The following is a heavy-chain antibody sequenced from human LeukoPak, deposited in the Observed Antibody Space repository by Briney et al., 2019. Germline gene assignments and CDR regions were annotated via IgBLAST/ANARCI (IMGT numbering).Heavy chain of an antibody. V-gene: IGHV3-23*01. CDR1: GLTFSDKA. Sequence: PGDSLRLFCEACGLTFSDKAMSWVRQAPGKGLEWVSTISRTTGTTYYADSVKGRFTISRDNSKNTVPLQVNSLRAEDTAVYYCAKGSHFANCGQGTLVTVPS. CDR3: AKGSHFAN. CDR2: ISRTTGTT. J-gene: IGHJ4*02.